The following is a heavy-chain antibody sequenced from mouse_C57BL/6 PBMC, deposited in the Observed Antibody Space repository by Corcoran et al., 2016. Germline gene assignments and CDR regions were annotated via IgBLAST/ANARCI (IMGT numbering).Heavy chain of an antibody. Sequence: QIQLVQSGPELKKPGETVKISCKASGYTFTTYGMSWVKQAPGKGLKWMGWINTYSGVPTYADDFKGRFAFSLETSASTAYLQINNLKNEDTATYFCARRAIYYGGYWGQGTTLTVSS. V-gene: IGHV9-3*01. CDR3: ARRAIYYGGY. D-gene: IGHD1-1*01. CDR1: GYTFTTYG. CDR2: INTYSGVP. J-gene: IGHJ2*01.